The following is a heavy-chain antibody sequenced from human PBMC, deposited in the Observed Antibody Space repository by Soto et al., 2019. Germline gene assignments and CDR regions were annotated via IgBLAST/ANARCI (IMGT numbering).Heavy chain of an antibody. V-gene: IGHV3-21*01. D-gene: IGHD2-21*02. CDR3: SGGSGGACHQNYGMDV. CDR2: ISPSTSHI. CDR1: GFTFSSCT. J-gene: IGHJ6*02. Sequence: EVHLVESGGGLVKPGGSLRLSCAVSGFTFSSCTMNWGRQAPGKGLEWVSSISPSTSHIYYADSVKGRFTISRDNAKNSLFLQMNSLRAEDTAVYYCSGGSGGACHQNYGMDVWGQGPTVTVSS.